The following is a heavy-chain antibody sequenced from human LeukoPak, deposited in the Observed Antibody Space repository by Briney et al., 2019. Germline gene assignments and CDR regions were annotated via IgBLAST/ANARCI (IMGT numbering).Heavy chain of an antibody. Sequence: PGGSLRLSCAASGFTFSSYWMSWVRQAPGKGQEWVANIKQDGSEKYYVDSVKGRFTISRDNAKNSLYLQVNSLRAEDTAVYYCARLNYDFWSGVWEGYYMDVWGKGTTVTVSS. D-gene: IGHD3-3*01. CDR2: IKQDGSEK. J-gene: IGHJ6*03. CDR3: ARLNYDFWSGVWEGYYMDV. CDR1: GFTFSSYW. V-gene: IGHV3-7*01.